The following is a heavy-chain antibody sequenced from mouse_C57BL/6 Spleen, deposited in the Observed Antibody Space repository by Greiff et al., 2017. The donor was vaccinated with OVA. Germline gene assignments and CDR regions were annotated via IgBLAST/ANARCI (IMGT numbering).Heavy chain of an antibody. CDR3: ARVQTAQAFDY. D-gene: IGHD3-2*02. CDR1: GYSITSGYY. J-gene: IGHJ2*01. CDR2: ISYDGSN. V-gene: IGHV3-6*01. Sequence: EVQLQESGPGLVKPSQSLSLTCSVTGYSITSGYYWNWIRQFPGNKLEWMGYISYDGSNNYNPSLKNRISITRDTSKNQFFLKLNSVTTEDTATYYCARVQTAQAFDYWGQVTTLTVSS.